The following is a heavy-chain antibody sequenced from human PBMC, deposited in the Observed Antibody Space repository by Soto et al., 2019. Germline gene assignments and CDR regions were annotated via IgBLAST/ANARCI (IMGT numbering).Heavy chain of an antibody. CDR2: IIPIFGTA. D-gene: IGHD3-22*01. Sequence: SVKVSCKASGGTFSSYAISWVRQAPGQGLEWMGGIIPIFGTANYAQKFQGRVTITADESTSTAYMELSSLRSEDTAVYYCASSPYSSGWPPDAFDIWRQGTMVTVSS. CDR1: GGTFSSYA. V-gene: IGHV1-69*13. J-gene: IGHJ3*02. CDR3: ASSPYSSGWPPDAFDI.